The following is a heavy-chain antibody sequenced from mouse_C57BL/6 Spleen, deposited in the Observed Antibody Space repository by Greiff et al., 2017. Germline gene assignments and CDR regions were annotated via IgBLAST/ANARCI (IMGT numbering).Heavy chain of an antibody. D-gene: IGHD2-3*01. J-gene: IGHJ2*01. Sequence: EVKLVESGGGLVKPGGSLKLSCAASGFTFSSYAMSWVRQTPEQRLAWVATISAGGSYTYYPDNFKGRFTNARENAKNNLYLKMSRMKSEDTAMYYGARGGVGMIRYYFDYWGQGTTLTVSS. CDR1: GFTFSSYA. CDR2: ISAGGSYT. V-gene: IGHV5-4*03. CDR3: ARGGVGMIRYYFDY.